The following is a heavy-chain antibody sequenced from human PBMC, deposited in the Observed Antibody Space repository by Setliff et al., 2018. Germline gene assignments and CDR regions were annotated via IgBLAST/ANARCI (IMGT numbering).Heavy chain of an antibody. Sequence: GGALRLSWAASGFAFSSYAMKWVRQAPGKGLEWVSFISAGGSRTYYADSVKGRFTISRDNSKNSLFLQINSLRVDDTAVYYCANDSTGRYSFDVWGQGTMVTVSS. V-gene: IGHV3-23*03. CDR1: GFAFSSYA. D-gene: IGHD6-19*01. CDR2: ISAGGSRT. CDR3: ANDSTGRYSFDV. J-gene: IGHJ3*01.